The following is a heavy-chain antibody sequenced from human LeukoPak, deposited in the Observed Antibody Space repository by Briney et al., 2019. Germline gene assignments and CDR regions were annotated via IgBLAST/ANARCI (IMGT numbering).Heavy chain of an antibody. D-gene: IGHD3-9*01. Sequence: SETLSLTCTVSGGSISSYYWSWIRQPAGKGLEWIGRIYTSGSTNYNPPLKSRVTMSVDTSKNQFSLKLSSVTAADTAVYYCAGYDILTGYYGPYGMDVWGQGTTVTVSS. J-gene: IGHJ6*02. CDR1: GGSISSYY. V-gene: IGHV4-4*07. CDR3: AGYDILTGYYGPYGMDV. CDR2: IYTSGST.